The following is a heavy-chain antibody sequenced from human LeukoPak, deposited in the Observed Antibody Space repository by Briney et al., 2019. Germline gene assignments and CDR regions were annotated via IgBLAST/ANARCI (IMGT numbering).Heavy chain of an antibody. CDR1: GFTFSNYA. J-gene: IGHJ4*02. V-gene: IGHV3-48*01. CDR2: ISSSGSTV. D-gene: IGHD6-19*01. CDR3: ARLGPASSGWPESFDY. Sequence: GGSLRLSCAASGFTFSNYAMNWVRQAPGKGLEWVSYISSSGSTVYYADSMRGRLTISRDNAENSLDLQMNSLRVEDTAVYYCARLGPASSGWPESFDYWGQGTLVTVSS.